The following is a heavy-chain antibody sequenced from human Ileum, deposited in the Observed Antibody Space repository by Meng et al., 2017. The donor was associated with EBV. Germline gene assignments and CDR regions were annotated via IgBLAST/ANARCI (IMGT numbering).Heavy chain of an antibody. CDR1: GDSVSGSDW. D-gene: IGHD3-10*01. Sequence: QVRPPGSGPGLVKPSGTLSLTCAVSGDSVSGSDWWSWVRQPPGKGLEWIGEVYHDGATNYHPSLKSRVTISLDKSKNEVNLHLNSLTAADTSVYFCARSSPIVRGLDYWGQGTLVTVSS. J-gene: IGHJ4*02. V-gene: IGHV4-4*02. CDR3: ARSSPIVRGLDY. CDR2: VYHDGAT.